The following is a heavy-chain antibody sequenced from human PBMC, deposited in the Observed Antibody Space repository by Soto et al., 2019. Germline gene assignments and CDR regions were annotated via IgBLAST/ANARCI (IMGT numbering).Heavy chain of an antibody. D-gene: IGHD1-1*01. CDR1: GFTFSSYA. V-gene: IGHV3-23*01. CDR2: TTDSGGST. J-gene: IGHJ5*02. Sequence: LRLSCAASGFTFSSYAMTWVRQTPGKGLEWVSATTDSGGSTYYADSVKGRFTISRDNSKNTLHLQMNSLKTEDTAVYYCTTAPRGYFGPSDPWGQGTLVTVSS. CDR3: TTAPRGYFGPSDP.